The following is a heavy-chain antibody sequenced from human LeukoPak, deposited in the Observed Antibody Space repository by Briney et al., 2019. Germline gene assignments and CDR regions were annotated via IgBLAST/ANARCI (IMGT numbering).Heavy chain of an antibody. CDR1: GFTFSSYS. Sequence: GGSLRLSCAASGFTFSSYSMNWVRQAPGKGLEWVSFISSTSSTIYYADSVKGRFTISRDNAKNSLSLEMNSLRAEDTAVYYCVRGFHYGLDVWGQGTTVTVSS. J-gene: IGHJ6*02. CDR2: ISSTSSTI. V-gene: IGHV3-48*04. CDR3: VRGFHYGLDV. D-gene: IGHD3-10*01.